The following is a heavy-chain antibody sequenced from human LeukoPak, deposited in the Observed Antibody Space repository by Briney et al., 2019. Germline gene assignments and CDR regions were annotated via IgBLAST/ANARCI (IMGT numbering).Heavy chain of an antibody. D-gene: IGHD3-22*01. V-gene: IGHV3-23*01. CDR1: GFTFSSYA. CDR3: ARDRDYYDPYAVHSVPGPHDAFDI. CDR2: ISGSGDTT. Sequence: GGSLRLSCAASGFTFSSYAMSWVRQAPGKGLEWVSVISGSGDTTNYADSVKGRFTISRDNSKNTLYLQMNSLRAEDTAVYYCARDRDYYDPYAVHSVPGPHDAFDIWGQGTMVTVSS. J-gene: IGHJ3*02.